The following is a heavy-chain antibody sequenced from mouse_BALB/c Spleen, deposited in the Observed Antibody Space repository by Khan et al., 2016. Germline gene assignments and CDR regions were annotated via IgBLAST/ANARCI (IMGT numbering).Heavy chain of an antibody. J-gene: IGHJ3*01. Sequence: VQLQQPGAELVKPGASVKLSCTASGFNIKDTYMHWVKQRPEQGLEWIGRIDPANGNTKYDPKFQDKATVTSETSSNTAYLQLSSLTSEDTAVYYCARGGYGCFAYWGQGTLVTVSA. CDR2: IDPANGNT. CDR1: GFNIKDTY. CDR3: ARGGYGCFAY. D-gene: IGHD2-14*01. V-gene: IGHV14-3*02.